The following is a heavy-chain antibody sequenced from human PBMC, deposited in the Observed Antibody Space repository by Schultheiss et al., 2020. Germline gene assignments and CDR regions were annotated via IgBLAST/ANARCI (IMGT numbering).Heavy chain of an antibody. CDR3: ARGDRAPSPTVLDY. CDR2: IYYSGST. CDR1: GGSISSGGYY. Sequence: SQTLSLTCTVSGGSISSGGYYWGWIRQPPGKGLEWIGYIYYSGSTYYNPSLKSRVTISVDTSKNQFSLKLSSVTAADTAVYYCARGDRAPSPTVLDYWGQGTLVTVSS. V-gene: IGHV4-61*08. J-gene: IGHJ4*02. D-gene: IGHD1-26*01.